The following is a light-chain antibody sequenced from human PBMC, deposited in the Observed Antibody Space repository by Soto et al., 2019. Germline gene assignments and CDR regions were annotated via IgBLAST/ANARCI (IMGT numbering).Light chain of an antibody. CDR3: QQTYSYPFT. CDR2: AAS. CDR1: ESISHY. V-gene: IGKV1-39*01. J-gene: IGKJ3*01. Sequence: DIQMTQSPSSLSASVGDRVTITCRTRESISHYLNWYQQKPGKAPTLLIYAASNLLRGVPSKFSGSGSGTVFTLTISNLQPEDFATYFCQQTYSYPFTFGPGTKVAIK.